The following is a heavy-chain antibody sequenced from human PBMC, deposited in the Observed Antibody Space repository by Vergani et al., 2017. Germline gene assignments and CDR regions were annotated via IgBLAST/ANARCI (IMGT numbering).Heavy chain of an antibody. D-gene: IGHD1-26*01. CDR1: GFTFSSYE. V-gene: IGHV3-48*03. Sequence: EVQLVESGGGLVQPGGSLRLSCAASGFTFSSYEVNWVRQAPGKGLEWVSYISSSGSTIYYADSVKGRFTISRDNAKNSLYLQMNSLRAEDTAVYYCARVRSGSLLLDYWGQGTLVTVSS. CDR2: ISSSGSTI. J-gene: IGHJ4*02. CDR3: ARVRSGSLLLDY.